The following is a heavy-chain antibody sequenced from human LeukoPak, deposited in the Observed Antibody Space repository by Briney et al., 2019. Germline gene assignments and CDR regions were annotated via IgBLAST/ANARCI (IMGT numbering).Heavy chain of an antibody. V-gene: IGHV4-34*01. CDR2: INHSGST. D-gene: IGHD3-22*01. J-gene: IGHJ3*02. Sequence: SETLSLTCAVYGGSFSGYYWSWIRQPPGKGLEWIGEINHSGSTNYNPSLKSRVTISVDTSKNQFSLKLSSVTAADTAVYYCARVSHYYDSSGYYYGAFDIWGQGTMVTVSS. CDR3: ARVSHYYDSSGYYYGAFDI. CDR1: GGSFSGYY.